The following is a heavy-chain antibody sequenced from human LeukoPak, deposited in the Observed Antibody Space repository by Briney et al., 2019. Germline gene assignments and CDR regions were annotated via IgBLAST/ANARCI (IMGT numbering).Heavy chain of an antibody. Sequence: PGGSLGLSCAASGFTFSNAWMSWVRQAPGKGLEWVGRIKSKTDGGTTDYAAPVKGRFTISRDDSKNTLYLQMNSLKTEDTAVYYCTSPYYYGSGSYLWGQGTLVTVSS. J-gene: IGHJ4*02. CDR2: IKSKTDGGTT. D-gene: IGHD3-10*01. V-gene: IGHV3-15*01. CDR3: TSPYYYGSGSYL. CDR1: GFTFSNAW.